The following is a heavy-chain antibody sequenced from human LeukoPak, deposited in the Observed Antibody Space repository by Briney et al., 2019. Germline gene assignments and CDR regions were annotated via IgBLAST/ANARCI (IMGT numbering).Heavy chain of an antibody. Sequence: PGGSLRLSCAASGFTFGSYAMSWVRQAPGKGLEWVSAISGSGDSTRYTDSVTGRFTISRDNSGNRLILQMNSLRAEDTAVYYCAKDPNGDYLGAFDFWGPGTLVTVSS. CDR3: AKDPNGDYLGAFDF. V-gene: IGHV3-23*01. CDR1: GFTFGSYA. CDR2: ISGSGDST. D-gene: IGHD4-17*01. J-gene: IGHJ3*01.